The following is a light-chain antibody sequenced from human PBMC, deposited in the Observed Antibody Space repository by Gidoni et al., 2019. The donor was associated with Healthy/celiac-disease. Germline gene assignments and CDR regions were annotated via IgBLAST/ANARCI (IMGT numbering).Light chain of an antibody. Sequence: DFVMTQSTLSLPVTPGVPASISCRSSQSFPPTNVYNYLDWYLQKPGQSPQLLIYLGSNRASGVPDRFSGSGSGTDFTLKISRVEAEDVGVYYCMQALQTSFTFGPGTKVDIK. V-gene: IGKV2-28*01. CDR2: LGS. CDR1: QSFPPTNVYNY. CDR3: MQALQTSFT. J-gene: IGKJ3*01.